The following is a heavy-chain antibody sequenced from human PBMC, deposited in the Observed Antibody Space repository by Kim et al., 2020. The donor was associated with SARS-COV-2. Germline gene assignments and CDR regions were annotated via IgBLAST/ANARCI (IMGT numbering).Heavy chain of an antibody. CDR2: IDSDGRTT. J-gene: IGHJ4*02. V-gene: IGHV3-74*01. CDR1: GFTFSGHR. CDR3: ARGWSRAQDY. D-gene: IGHD3-3*01. Sequence: GGSLRLSCTASGFTFSGHRMHWVRQAPGKGLVWVSRIDSDGRTTSYADSVKGRFTVSRDNAKNTVYLQMNSLRAEDTAVYYCARGWSRAQDYWGQGTLVTVSS.